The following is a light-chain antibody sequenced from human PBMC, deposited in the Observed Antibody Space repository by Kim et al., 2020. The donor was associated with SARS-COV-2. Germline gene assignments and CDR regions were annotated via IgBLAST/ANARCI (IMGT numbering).Light chain of an antibody. J-gene: IGLJ2*01. V-gene: IGLV7-46*01. CDR2: GTD. CDR3: LLSFGTGRVV. Sequence: GGTVTLACGSNTGTVTSGHYPYWFQQKPGQAPTTLIYGTDNKHPWTPARFSGSLLGGKGVLTLSGAQPEDEAEYYCLLSFGTGRVVFGGGTQLTVL. CDR1: TGTVTSGHY.